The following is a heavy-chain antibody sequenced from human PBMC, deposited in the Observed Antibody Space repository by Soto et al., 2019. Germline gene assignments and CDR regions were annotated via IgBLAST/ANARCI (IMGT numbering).Heavy chain of an antibody. CDR2: ISYSGST. V-gene: IGHV4-59*01. D-gene: IGHD6-13*01. J-gene: IGHJ4*02. CDR1: SDSMSSYY. Sequence: SETLSLPCPVSSDSMSSYYWSWIRQPPGKRLEWIGYISYSGSTDYNPSLKSRVTISGDTSKNQFSLKVSSVTAADTAVYYCARGTSWQLPFDYWGQGTLVTVSS. CDR3: ARGTSWQLPFDY.